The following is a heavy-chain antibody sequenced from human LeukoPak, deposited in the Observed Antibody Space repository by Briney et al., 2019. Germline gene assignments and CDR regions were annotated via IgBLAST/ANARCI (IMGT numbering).Heavy chain of an antibody. Sequence: SETLSLTCTVSGVSISSGSYYWSWIRQPAGKGLEWIGRIYTSGSTNYNPSLKSRVTISVDTSKNQFSLKLSSVTAADTAVYYCAREQVVPAAMGYYYYMDVWGKGTTVTVS. J-gene: IGHJ6*03. CDR2: IYTSGST. CDR1: GVSISSGSYY. CDR3: AREQVVPAAMGYYYYMDV. D-gene: IGHD2-2*01. V-gene: IGHV4-61*02.